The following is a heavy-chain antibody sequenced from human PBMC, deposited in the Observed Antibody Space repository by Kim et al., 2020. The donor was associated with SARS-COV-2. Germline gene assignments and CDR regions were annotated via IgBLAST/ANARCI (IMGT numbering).Heavy chain of an antibody. CDR2: IRSKAYGGTT. D-gene: IGHD3-3*01. Sequence: GGSLRLSCTASGFTFGDYAMSWVRQAPGKGLEWVGFIRSKAYGGTTEYAASVKGRFTISRDDSKSIAYLQMNSLKTEDTAVYYCRADFWSGYYYFDYWGQGTLVTVSS. CDR3: RADFWSGYYYFDY. V-gene: IGHV3-49*04. CDR1: GFTFGDYA. J-gene: IGHJ4*02.